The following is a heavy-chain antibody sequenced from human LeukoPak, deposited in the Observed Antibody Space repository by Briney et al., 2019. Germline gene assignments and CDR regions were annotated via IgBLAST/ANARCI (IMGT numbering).Heavy chain of an antibody. Sequence: GGSLRLSCAASGFTFSSYAMHWVRQAPGKGLEWVANIKRDGSEKYYVDSVKGRFTISRDNAKNSLYLQMNSLRVEDTAVYYCARENFEYWGQGTLVTVSS. CDR3: ARENFEY. CDR1: GFTFSSYA. J-gene: IGHJ4*02. CDR2: IKRDGSEK. V-gene: IGHV3-7*05.